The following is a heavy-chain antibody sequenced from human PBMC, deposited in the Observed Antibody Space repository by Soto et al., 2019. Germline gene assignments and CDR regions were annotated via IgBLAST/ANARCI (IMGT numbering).Heavy chain of an antibody. D-gene: IGHD6-13*01. CDR1: GGYISGYY. V-gene: IGHV4-34*01. CDR3: ARHPLIAAAGYNWFDP. J-gene: IGHJ5*02. CDR2: INHSGST. Sequence: SETLSLTCAVYGGYISGYYWSWIRQPPGKGLEWIGEINHSGSTNYNPSLKSRVTISVDTSKNQFSLKLSSVTAADTAVYYCARHPLIAAAGYNWFDPWGQGTLVTVSS.